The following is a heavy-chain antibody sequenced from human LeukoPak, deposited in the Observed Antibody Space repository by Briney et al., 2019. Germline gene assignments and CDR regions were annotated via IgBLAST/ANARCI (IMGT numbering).Heavy chain of an antibody. V-gene: IGHV3-7*01. CDR1: GFTFSSYS. CDR2: IKKDGSDK. Sequence: GGSLRLSCAGSGFTFSSYSMNWVRQAPGKGLEWVANIKKDGSDKYYVDSVKGRFTISRDNAKNSLYLQMNSLRAEDTAVYYCAELGITMIGGVWGKGTTVTISS. D-gene: IGHD3-10*02. CDR3: AELGITMIGGV. J-gene: IGHJ6*04.